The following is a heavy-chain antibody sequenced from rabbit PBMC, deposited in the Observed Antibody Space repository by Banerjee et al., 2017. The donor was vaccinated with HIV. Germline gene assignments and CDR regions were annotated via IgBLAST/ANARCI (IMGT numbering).Heavy chain of an antibody. CDR3: ARGDDRDYAGYALNL. Sequence: QEQLVESGGDLVKPGASLTLTCKASGLDFSSSYWICWVRQAPGKGLEWIACIYVGSSGSTYYASWAKGRFTISKTSSTTVTLQMTSLTAADMATYFCARGDDRDYAGYALNLWGPGTLVTVS. J-gene: IGHJ4*01. CDR1: GLDFSSSYW. D-gene: IGHD6-1*01. V-gene: IGHV1S45*01. CDR2: IYVGSSGST.